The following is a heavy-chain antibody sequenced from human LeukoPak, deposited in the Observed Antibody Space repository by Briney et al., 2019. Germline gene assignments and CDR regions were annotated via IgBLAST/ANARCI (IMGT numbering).Heavy chain of an antibody. D-gene: IGHD2-2*01. Sequence: PSETLSLTCTVSGGSISGSSYYWGWIRQPPGKGLEWIGSIYYSGSTYYNPSLRSRVTISVDTSKNQFSLKLSSVTAADTAVYYCARHNIIVPAAYYYYYYMDVWGKGTTVTVSS. CDR3: ARHNIIVPAAYYYYYYMDV. V-gene: IGHV4-39*01. CDR2: IYYSGST. CDR1: GGSISGSSYY. J-gene: IGHJ6*03.